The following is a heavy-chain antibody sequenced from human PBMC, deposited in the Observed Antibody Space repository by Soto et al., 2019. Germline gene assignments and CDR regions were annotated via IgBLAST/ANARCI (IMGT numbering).Heavy chain of an antibody. J-gene: IGHJ4*02. CDR3: ARVVSLGVAAAGYFDS. CDR1: GFTFSNYP. Sequence: GGALRLSCAASGFTFSNYPMNWVRQAPGKGLEWVAVISYDGNTKHYADSVKGRCTISRDNPRNTLYLQMNSLRVEDTAVYYCARVVSLGVAAAGYFDSWGQGAQVT. V-gene: IGHV3-30*04. D-gene: IGHD6-25*01. CDR2: ISYDGNTK.